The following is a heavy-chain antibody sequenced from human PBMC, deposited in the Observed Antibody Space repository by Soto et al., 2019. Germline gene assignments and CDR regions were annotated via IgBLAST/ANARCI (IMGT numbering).Heavy chain of an antibody. CDR1: GGSISSGGYY. Sequence: SETLSLTCTVSGGSISSGGYYWSWIRQHPGKGLEWIGYIYYSGSTYYNPSLKSRVTISVDTSKNQFSLKLSSVTAADTAVYYCARDAGRFGELPIDPAYYYYYYMDVWGKGTTVTVSS. D-gene: IGHD3-10*01. CDR2: IYYSGST. J-gene: IGHJ6*03. V-gene: IGHV4-31*03. CDR3: ARDAGRFGELPIDPAYYYYYYMDV.